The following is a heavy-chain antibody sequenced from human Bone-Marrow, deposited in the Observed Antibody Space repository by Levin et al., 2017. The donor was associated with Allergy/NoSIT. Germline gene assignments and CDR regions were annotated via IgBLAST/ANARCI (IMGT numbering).Heavy chain of an antibody. J-gene: IGHJ4*02. Sequence: GGSLRLSCAASGFTFSNAWMSWVRQAPGKGLEWVGRIKSKTDGGTTDYAAPVKGRFTISRDDSKNTLYLQMNSLKTEDTAVYYCTTDRRHRSQLGPVYFDYWGQGTLVTVSS. CDR2: IKSKTDGGTT. V-gene: IGHV3-15*01. D-gene: IGHD1-1*01. CDR1: GFTFSNAW. CDR3: TTDRRHRSQLGPVYFDY.